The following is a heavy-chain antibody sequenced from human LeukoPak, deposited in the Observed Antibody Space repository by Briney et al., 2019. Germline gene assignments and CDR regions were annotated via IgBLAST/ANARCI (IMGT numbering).Heavy chain of an antibody. CDR2: IYTSGST. V-gene: IGHV4-61*02. J-gene: IGHJ4*02. Sequence: PSETLSLTCTVSGGSISSGSYYWSWIRQPAGKGLEWIGRIYTSGSTNYNPSLKSRVTISVDTSKNQFSLKLSSVTAADTAVHYCARLSSGYKYYFDYWGQGTLVTVSS. CDR3: ARLSSGYKYYFDY. D-gene: IGHD3-22*01. CDR1: GGSISSGSYY.